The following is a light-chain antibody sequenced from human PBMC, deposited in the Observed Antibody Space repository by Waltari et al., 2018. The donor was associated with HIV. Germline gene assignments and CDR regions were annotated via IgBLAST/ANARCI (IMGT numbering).Light chain of an antibody. CDR2: SND. V-gene: IGLV1-44*01. CDR3: AAWDDRLNNSVVSGGSVI. Sequence: QSVLTQPPSLSGTPGQPIIISCSGSASNIGHNLLNWFHQVPGAAPKLLIHSNDQRPSGVSDRFSGSKFGTSASLVISGLQSDDEADYYCAAWDDRLNNSVVSGGSVIFGGGTQLTVL. CDR1: ASNIGHNL. J-gene: IGLJ2*01.